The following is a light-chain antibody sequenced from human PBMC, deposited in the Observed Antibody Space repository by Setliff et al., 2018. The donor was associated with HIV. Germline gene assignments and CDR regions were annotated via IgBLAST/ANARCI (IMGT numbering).Light chain of an antibody. Sequence: QSALTQPASVSGYPGQSVTISCTGASSDVGRYNFVSWYQQHPGKAPKLMIYDVDNRPAGVSNRFSGSKSGNTASLAISGLQAEDEADYYCSSYTSSSTLVFGGGTKVTVL. J-gene: IGLJ3*02. CDR2: DVD. CDR1: SSDVGRYNF. V-gene: IGLV2-14*03. CDR3: SSYTSSSTLV.